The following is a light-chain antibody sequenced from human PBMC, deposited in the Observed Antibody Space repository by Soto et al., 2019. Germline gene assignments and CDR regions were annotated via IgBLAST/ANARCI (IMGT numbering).Light chain of an antibody. CDR1: QIVLYSSNNKNY. CDR3: QQYYSTPLT. V-gene: IGKV4-1*01. CDR2: WAS. Sequence: DILMTQSPDSLAVSLGERATINCKSSQIVLYSSNNKNYLAWYQQKPGQPPKLLIYWASTRESGVPDRFSGSGSGTDFTLTISSLQAEDVAVYYCQQYYSTPLTFGGGTKVDIK. J-gene: IGKJ4*01.